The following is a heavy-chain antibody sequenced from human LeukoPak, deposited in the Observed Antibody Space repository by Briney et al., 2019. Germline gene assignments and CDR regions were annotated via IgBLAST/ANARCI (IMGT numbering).Heavy chain of an antibody. J-gene: IGHJ4*02. D-gene: IGHD6-19*01. V-gene: IGHV3-7*01. CDR3: ARFEQWLKYYFDY. CDR1: GFTFSSYL. CDR2: IKQDGSEK. Sequence: GGSLRLSCAASGFTFSSYLMSWVRQAPGKGLEWVASIKQDGSEKYYVDSVKGRFTISRDNAKNSLYLQMNSLRAEDTAVYYCARFEQWLKYYFDYWGQGTLVTVSS.